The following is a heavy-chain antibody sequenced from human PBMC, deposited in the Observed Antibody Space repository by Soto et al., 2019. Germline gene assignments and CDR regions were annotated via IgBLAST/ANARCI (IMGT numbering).Heavy chain of an antibody. J-gene: IGHJ4*02. D-gene: IGHD3-10*01. CDR1: GFSFRSYY. Sequence: PGGSLRLSCAASGFSFRSYYMNWARQAPGRGLEWVSSISPSSSFLSYADSLKGRFTISRDNAKSSVNLQMNSLRAEDTAVYYCARVGTDYGSGSPYYSDYWGQGILVTVSS. CDR2: ISPSSSFL. CDR3: ARVGTDYGSGSPYYSDY. V-gene: IGHV3-21*06.